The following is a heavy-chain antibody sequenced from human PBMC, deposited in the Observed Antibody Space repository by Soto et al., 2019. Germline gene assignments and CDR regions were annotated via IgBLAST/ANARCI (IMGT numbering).Heavy chain of an antibody. D-gene: IGHD2-21*01. CDR3: ARDSVALYYYYYGMDV. CDR1: GFSLSTSGMC. CDR2: IDWDDDK. Sequence: SGPTLVNPTQTLTLTFTFSGFSLSTSGMCVSWIRQPPGKALEWLARIDWDDDKYYSTSLKTRLTISKDTSKNQVVLTMTNMDPVDTATYYCARDSVALYYYYYGMDVWGQGTTVTV. V-gene: IGHV2-70*11. J-gene: IGHJ6*02.